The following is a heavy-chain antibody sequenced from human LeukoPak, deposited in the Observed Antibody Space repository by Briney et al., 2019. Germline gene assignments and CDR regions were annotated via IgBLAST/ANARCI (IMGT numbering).Heavy chain of an antibody. V-gene: IGHV4-39*02. D-gene: IGHD2-15*01. J-gene: IGHJ4*02. CDR3: ARDYSHGYYFDY. CDR2: IYYSGST. CDR1: GGSISSSSYY. Sequence: PSETLSLTCTVSGGSISSSSYYWGWIRQPPGKGLEWIGSIYYSGSTYYNPSLKSRVTISVDTSKNQFSLKLSSVTAADTAVYYCARDYSHGYYFDYWGQGTLVIVSS.